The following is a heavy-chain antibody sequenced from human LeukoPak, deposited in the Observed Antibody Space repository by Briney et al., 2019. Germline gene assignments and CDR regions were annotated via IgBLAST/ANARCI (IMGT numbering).Heavy chain of an antibody. V-gene: IGHV3-21*01. CDR2: ISSSSSYI. D-gene: IGHD3-3*01. J-gene: IGHJ6*03. Sequence: GGSLRLSCAASGFTFSSYSMNWVRQAPGKGLEWVSSISSSSSYIYYADSVKGRFTISRDNAKNSLYLQMNSLRAEDTAVYYCARVHPPSYYDFWSGPTPYYYMDVWGKGTTVTVSS. CDR3: ARVHPPSYYDFWSGPTPYYYMDV. CDR1: GFTFSSYS.